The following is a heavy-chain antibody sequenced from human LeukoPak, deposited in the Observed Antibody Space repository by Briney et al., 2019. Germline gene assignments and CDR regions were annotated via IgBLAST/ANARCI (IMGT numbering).Heavy chain of an antibody. Sequence: ASVTVSCKASGYTFTSYGISWVRQAPGQGLEWMGWISAYNGNTNYAQKLQGRVTMTTDTSTSTAYMELRSLRSDDTAVYYCARGEMQYSSSYFDYWGQGTLVTVSS. D-gene: IGHD6-6*01. J-gene: IGHJ4*02. CDR2: ISAYNGNT. CDR1: GYTFTSYG. V-gene: IGHV1-18*01. CDR3: ARGEMQYSSSYFDY.